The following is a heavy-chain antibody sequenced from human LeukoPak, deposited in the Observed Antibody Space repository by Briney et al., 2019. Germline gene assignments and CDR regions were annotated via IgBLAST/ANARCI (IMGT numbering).Heavy chain of an antibody. D-gene: IGHD5-18*01. CDR3: ASVDTAMALDY. J-gene: IGHJ4*02. CDR1: GGSISSGGYS. CDR2: IYHSGST. Sequence: PSQTLSLTCAVSGGSISSGGYSWSWIRQPPGKGLEWIGYIYHSGSTYYNPSLKSRVTISVDRSKNQFSLKLSSVTAADTAVYYCASVDTAMALDYWGQGTLVTVPS. V-gene: IGHV4-30-2*01.